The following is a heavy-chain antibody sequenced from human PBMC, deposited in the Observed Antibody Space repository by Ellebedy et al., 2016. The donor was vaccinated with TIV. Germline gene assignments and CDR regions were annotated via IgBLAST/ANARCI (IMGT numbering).Heavy chain of an antibody. CDR2: ISGSGGGT. V-gene: IGHV3-23*01. Sequence: PGGSLRLSCAASGFNFSDYAMSWVRQAPGKGLEWVSTISGSGGGTYFADSVRGRFTISRDTSKNTLNLQMNSLRADDTAVYYCAKDRRERGDTTKWFFDLWGCGALVTVSS. D-gene: IGHD1-26*01. J-gene: IGHJ2*01. CDR1: GFNFSDYA. CDR3: AKDRRERGDTTKWFFDL.